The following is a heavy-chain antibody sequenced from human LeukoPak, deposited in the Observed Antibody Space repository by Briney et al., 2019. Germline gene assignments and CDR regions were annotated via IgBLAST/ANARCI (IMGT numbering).Heavy chain of an antibody. Sequence: ASVKVSCKASGGTFSSYAISWLRQAPGQGLEWMGRIIPILGIANYAQKFQGRVTITADKSTSTAYMELSSLRSEDTAVYYCAIRRGESGSYGGDAFDIWGQGTMVTVSS. CDR3: AIRRGESGSYGGDAFDI. V-gene: IGHV1-69*04. CDR2: IIPILGIA. CDR1: GGTFSSYA. J-gene: IGHJ3*02. D-gene: IGHD1-26*01.